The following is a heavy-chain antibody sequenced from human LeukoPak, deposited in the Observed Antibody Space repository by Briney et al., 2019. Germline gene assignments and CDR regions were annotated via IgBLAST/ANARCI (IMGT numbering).Heavy chain of an antibody. CDR1: GGSISSYY. J-gene: IGHJ4*02. CDR2: INYSGST. V-gene: IGHV4-59*08. CDR3: ARHVPYYYDSSGYSDFDY. D-gene: IGHD3-22*01. Sequence: PSETLSLTCTVSGGSISSYYWSWIRQPPGKGLEWIGYINYSGSTNYNPSLKSRVTISVDTSKNQFSLKLSSVTAADTAVYYCARHVPYYYDSSGYSDFDYWGQGTLVTVSS.